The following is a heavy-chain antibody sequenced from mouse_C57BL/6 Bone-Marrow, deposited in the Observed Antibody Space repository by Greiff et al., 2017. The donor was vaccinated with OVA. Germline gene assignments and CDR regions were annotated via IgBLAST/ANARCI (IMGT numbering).Heavy chain of an antibody. V-gene: IGHV3-6*01. CDR3: ARNAYYSNYDYYAMDY. CDR2: ISYDGSN. Sequence: DVKLQESGPGLVKPSQSLSLTCSVTGYSITSGYYWNWIRQFPGNKLEWMGYISYDGSNNYNPSLNNRISITRDTSKNQFFLKLNSVTTEDTATYYCARNAYYSNYDYYAMDYWGQGTSVTVSS. J-gene: IGHJ4*01. D-gene: IGHD2-5*01. CDR1: GYSITSGYY.